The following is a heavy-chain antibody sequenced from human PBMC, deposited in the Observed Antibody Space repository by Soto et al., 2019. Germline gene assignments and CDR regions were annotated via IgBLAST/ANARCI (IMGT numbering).Heavy chain of an antibody. CDR2: SIWHSGTI. Sequence: GGALRISWAASGGSCRNYGVHWFRRVPLNVLEWVSGSIWHSGTIGYADSVRGRFTISRDNAKNSLYLKMNSLRAEDTALYYCAKAFSSRGYKTYYGLDVWGQGTTVTVS. D-gene: IGHD5-12*01. J-gene: IGHJ6*01. V-gene: IGHV3-9*01. CDR1: GGSCRNYG. CDR3: AKAFSSRGYKTYYGLDV.